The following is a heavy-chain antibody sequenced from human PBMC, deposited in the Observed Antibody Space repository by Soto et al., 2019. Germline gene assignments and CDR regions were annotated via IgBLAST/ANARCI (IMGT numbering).Heavy chain of an antibody. Sequence: QVQLVQSGAEVKKPGSSVKVSCKASGGTFSSYAISWVRQAPGQGLEWMGGIIPIFGTANYAQKFQGRVTITADESTSTAYMDVSSLRSEDTAVYYCARATTYYYFWRGYWFDPWGQGTLVTVSS. D-gene: IGHD3-3*01. J-gene: IGHJ5*02. CDR3: ARATTYYYFWRGYWFDP. CDR1: GGTFSSYA. CDR2: IIPIFGTA. V-gene: IGHV1-69*01.